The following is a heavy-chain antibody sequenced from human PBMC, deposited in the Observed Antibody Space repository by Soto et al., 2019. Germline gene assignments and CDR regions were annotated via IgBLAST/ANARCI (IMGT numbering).Heavy chain of an antibody. D-gene: IGHD6-6*01. V-gene: IGHV3-23*01. Sequence: EVQLLESGGGFIQSGGSLRLSCAASGFTFSSYAMSWVRQAPGKRLEWLSLISGSGATTYYADSVKGRFIVSRDKSKNTVYLQLTSLRDEDTAIYYCARGHRGVLDYWGRGTLVTVSS. CDR1: GFTFSSYA. CDR2: ISGSGATT. CDR3: ARGHRGVLDY. J-gene: IGHJ4*02.